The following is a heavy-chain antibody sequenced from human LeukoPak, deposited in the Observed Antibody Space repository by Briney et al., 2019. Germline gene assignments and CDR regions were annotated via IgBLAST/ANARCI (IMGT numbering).Heavy chain of an antibody. V-gene: IGHV1-2*02. J-gene: IGHJ5*02. Sequence: GASVKVSCKAPGYTFTGYYMHWVRQAPGQGLEWMGWINPNSGGTNYAQKFQGRVTMTRDTSISTAYMELSRLRSDDTAVYYCARDLDGGYLNWFDPWGQGTLVTVSS. CDR3: ARDLDGGYLNWFDP. CDR1: GYTFTGYY. D-gene: IGHD5-12*01. CDR2: INPNSGGT.